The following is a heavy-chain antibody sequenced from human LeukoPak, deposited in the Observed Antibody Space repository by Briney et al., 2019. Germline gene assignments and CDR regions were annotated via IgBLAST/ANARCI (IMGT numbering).Heavy chain of an antibody. J-gene: IGHJ5*02. CDR3: AFGINVDTAMVGWFDP. CDR2: INPNSGGT. CDR1: GYTFTGYY. V-gene: IGHV1-2*06. Sequence: ASVKVSCKASGYTFTGYYMHWVRQAPGQGLEWMGRINPNSGGTNYAQKFQGRVTMTRDTSISTAYMEPSRLRSDDTAVYYCAFGINVDTAMVGWFDPWGQGTLVTVSS. D-gene: IGHD5-18*01.